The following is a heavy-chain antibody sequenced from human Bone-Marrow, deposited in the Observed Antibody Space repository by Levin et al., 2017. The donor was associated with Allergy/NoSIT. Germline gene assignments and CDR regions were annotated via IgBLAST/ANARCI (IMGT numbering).Heavy chain of an antibody. J-gene: IGHJ5*02. Sequence: HGESLKISCPASGYTFTSFAVQWVRQVPGQGLEWMGRMNPITGETFYGHKFQGRVTMTTDTSIRTAYMELIGLTSGDTAVYYCGRGNRSFDAWGQGTLVTVSS. CDR1: GYTFTSFA. CDR3: GRGNRSFDA. CDR2: MNPITGET. V-gene: IGHV1-2*06. D-gene: IGHD1-14*01.